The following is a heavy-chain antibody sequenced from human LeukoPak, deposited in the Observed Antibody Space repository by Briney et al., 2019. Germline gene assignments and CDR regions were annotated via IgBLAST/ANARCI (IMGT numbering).Heavy chain of an antibody. Sequence: SETLSLTCAVYGGPFSGYYWSWIRQPPGKGLEWIGEINHSGSTNYNPSLKSRVTISVDTSKNQFSLKLSSVTAADTAVYYCARAGMVRGVIRAFDIWGQGTMVTVSS. D-gene: IGHD3-10*01. CDR1: GGPFSGYY. CDR3: ARAGMVRGVIRAFDI. CDR2: INHSGST. V-gene: IGHV4-34*01. J-gene: IGHJ3*02.